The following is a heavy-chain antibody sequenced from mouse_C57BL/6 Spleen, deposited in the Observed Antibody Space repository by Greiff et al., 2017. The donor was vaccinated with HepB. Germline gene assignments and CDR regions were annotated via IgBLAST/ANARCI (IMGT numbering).Heavy chain of an antibody. D-gene: IGHD1-1*01. V-gene: IGHV1-50*01. CDR2: IDPSDSYT. CDR3: ARYGSNYVRYYAMDY. J-gene: IGHJ4*01. Sequence: QVQLQQSGAELVKPGASVKLSCKASGYTFTSYWMQWVKQRPGQGLEWIGEIDPSDSYTNYNQKFKGKATLTVDTSSSTAYMQLSSLTSKDSAVYYCARYGSNYVRYYAMDYWGQGTSVTVSS. CDR1: GYTFTSYW.